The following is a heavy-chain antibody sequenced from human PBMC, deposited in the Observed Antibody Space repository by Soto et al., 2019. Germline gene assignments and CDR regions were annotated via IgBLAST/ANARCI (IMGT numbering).Heavy chain of an antibody. CDR1: GFTFSSYA. CDR3: AREGCSSTSCYVPYYYYMDV. J-gene: IGHJ6*03. CDR2: ISSNGGST. V-gene: IGHV3-64*01. Sequence: GVSLRLSCAASGFTFSSYAMHWVRQAPGKGLEYVSAISSNGGSTYYANSVKGRFTISRDNSKNTLYLQMGSLRAEDMAVYYCAREGCSSTSCYVPYYYYMDVWGKGTTVTVSS. D-gene: IGHD2-2*01.